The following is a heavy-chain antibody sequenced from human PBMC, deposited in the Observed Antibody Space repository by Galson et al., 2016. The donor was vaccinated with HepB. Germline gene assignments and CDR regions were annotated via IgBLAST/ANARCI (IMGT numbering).Heavy chain of an antibody. CDR1: GGSISSSNW. CDR2: IYHSGTT. J-gene: IGHJ6*02. CDR3: AKATGIPTVDSGRGSYYYGLDV. D-gene: IGHD2-21*01. Sequence: SETLSLTCSVSGGSISSSNWWTWVRQPPGKGLEWIGEIYHSGTTNYNPSLKTRVTISADKSKKQFSLKLTSVTAADTAVYYCAKATGIPTVDSGRGSYYYGLDVWGHGTSVTVSS. V-gene: IGHV4-4*02.